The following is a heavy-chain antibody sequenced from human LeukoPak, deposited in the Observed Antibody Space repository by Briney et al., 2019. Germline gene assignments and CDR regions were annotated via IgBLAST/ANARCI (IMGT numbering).Heavy chain of an antibody. Sequence: SVKVSCKASGGTFSSYAISWVRQAPGQGLEWMGGIIPIFGTANYAQKFQGRVTITADESTTTAYMELSSLRSEDTAVYYCARERQQLPGFDYWGQGTLVTVSS. CDR3: ARERQQLPGFDY. J-gene: IGHJ4*02. CDR1: GGTFSSYA. D-gene: IGHD6-13*01. CDR2: IIPIFGTA. V-gene: IGHV1-69*01.